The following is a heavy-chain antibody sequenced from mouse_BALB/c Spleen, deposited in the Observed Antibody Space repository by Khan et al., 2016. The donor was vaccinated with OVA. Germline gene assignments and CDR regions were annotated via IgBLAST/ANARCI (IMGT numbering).Heavy chain of an antibody. CDR2: ISYSSSI. V-gene: IGHV3-2*02. Sequence: VQLKQSGPGLVKPSQSLSLTCTVTGYSITSDYAWNWIRQFPENKLEWMGYISYSSSISYNPSLKSRISITRDTSKNLFFLQLNSVTTEDTATYYCARGDYYGSSYWYFDVWGAGTTVTVSS. D-gene: IGHD1-1*01. CDR1: GYSITSDYA. CDR3: ARGDYYGSSYWYFDV. J-gene: IGHJ1*01.